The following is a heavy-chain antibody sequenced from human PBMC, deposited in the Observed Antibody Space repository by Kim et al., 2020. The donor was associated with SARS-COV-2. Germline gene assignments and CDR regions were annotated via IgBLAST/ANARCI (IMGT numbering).Heavy chain of an antibody. J-gene: IGHJ5*02. D-gene: IGHD3-3*02. CDR2: IKPDGGEK. V-gene: IGHV3-7*03. Sequence: GGSLRLSCAASGFTFSSYWMTWVRQAPGKGLEWVANIKPDGGEKYYVDSVKGRFTISRDNAKNSLSLQMNSLRAEDTAVYYCAGHPRSAFYSWLDPWGQRTLVAVSS. CDR1: GFTFSSYW. CDR3: AGHPRSAFYSWLDP.